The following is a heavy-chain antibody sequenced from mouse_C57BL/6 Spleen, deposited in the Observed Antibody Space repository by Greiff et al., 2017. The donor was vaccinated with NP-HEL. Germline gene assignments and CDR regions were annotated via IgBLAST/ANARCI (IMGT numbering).Heavy chain of an antibody. Sequence: EVKVEESGGGLVKPGGSLKLSCAASGFTFSSYTMSWVRQTPEKRLEWVATISGGGGNTYYPDSVKGRFTISRDNAKNTLYLQMSSLRSEDTALYYCARHDYDYAWFAYWGQGTLVTVSA. CDR2: ISGGGGNT. V-gene: IGHV5-9*01. CDR1: GFTFSSYT. CDR3: ARHDYDYAWFAY. J-gene: IGHJ3*01. D-gene: IGHD2-4*01.